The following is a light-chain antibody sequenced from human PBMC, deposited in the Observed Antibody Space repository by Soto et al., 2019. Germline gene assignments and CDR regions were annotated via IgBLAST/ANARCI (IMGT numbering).Light chain of an antibody. CDR2: GST. Sequence: QSVLTQPPSLSGAPGQRVTISCTGSGSNIGAPYDVHWYQHLPGTAPKLLIYGSTNRPSGVPGRFSGSKSGTSASLATTGLQAEDEADYYCQSYDSSLSGYVSGAGTKVTVL. J-gene: IGLJ1*01. V-gene: IGLV1-40*01. CDR1: GSNIGAPYD. CDR3: QSYDSSLSGYV.